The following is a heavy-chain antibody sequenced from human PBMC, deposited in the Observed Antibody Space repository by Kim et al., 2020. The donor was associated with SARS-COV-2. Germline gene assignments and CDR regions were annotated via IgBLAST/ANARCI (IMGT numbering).Heavy chain of an antibody. CDR1: GYRFTSYW. V-gene: IGHV5-51*01. Sequence: GESLKISCKGSGYRFTSYWIGWVRQMPGKGLEWMGSIYPGDSDTRYSPSFQGQVTISADKSISTAYLQWSSLKASDTAMYYCARTNYYDSSGYYYDSSAFDIWGQGTMVTVSS. CDR2: IYPGDSDT. D-gene: IGHD3-22*01. J-gene: IGHJ3*02. CDR3: ARTNYYDSSGYYYDSSAFDI.